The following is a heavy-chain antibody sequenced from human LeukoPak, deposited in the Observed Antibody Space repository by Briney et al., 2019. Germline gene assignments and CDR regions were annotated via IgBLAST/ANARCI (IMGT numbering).Heavy chain of an antibody. J-gene: IGHJ5*02. V-gene: IGHV1-46*03. CDR2: ISSSGGST. CDR1: GYTFTSYY. CDR3: GGGATTDILSPLGS. D-gene: IGHD5/OR15-5a*01. Sequence: ASVTLSCKASGYTFTSYYMHWVRQAPGQGLEWMGIISSSGGSTSYTQKFQGRVALTRDMSTSNDYMELLSLASEDKAASYCGGGATTDILSPLGSWGQGTLVSVSS.